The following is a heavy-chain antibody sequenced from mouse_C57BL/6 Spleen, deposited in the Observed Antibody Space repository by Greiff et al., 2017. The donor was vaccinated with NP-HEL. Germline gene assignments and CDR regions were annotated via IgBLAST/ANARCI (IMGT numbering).Heavy chain of an antibody. CDR2: IYPGDGDT. J-gene: IGHJ4*01. Sequence: VQLQQSGAELVKPGASVKISCKASGYAFSSYWMNWVKQRPGKGLEWIGQIYPGDGDTNYNGKFKGKATLTADKSSSTAYMQLSSLTSEDSAVYCCASRGNRYYAMDYWGQGTSVTVSS. CDR1: GYAFSSYW. V-gene: IGHV1-80*01. CDR3: ASRGNRYYAMDY. D-gene: IGHD2-1*01.